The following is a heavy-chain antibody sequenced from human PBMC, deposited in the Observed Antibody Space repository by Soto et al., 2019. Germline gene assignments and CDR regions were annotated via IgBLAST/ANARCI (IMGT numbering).Heavy chain of an antibody. CDR3: ARGSHLDD. CDR2: IYNTDSGST. Sequence: QVQLQESGPGLVKPSETLSLTCTVSGGSISSYYCTWIRQPPGKGLEWIGYIYNTDSGSTNYNPSRKSRVNISRDMSKNQFSLKLSSVTAADTAVYYCARGSHLDDWGQGALVTVSS. V-gene: IGHV4-59*01. CDR1: GGSISSYY. J-gene: IGHJ4*02.